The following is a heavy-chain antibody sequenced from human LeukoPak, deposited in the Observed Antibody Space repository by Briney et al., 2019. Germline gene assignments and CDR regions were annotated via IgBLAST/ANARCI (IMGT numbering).Heavy chain of an antibody. V-gene: IGHV3-33*01. CDR2: VWFDGSNR. CDR3: ARDFGGSFYFFDY. J-gene: IGHJ4*02. Sequence: GGSLRLSCAASGFSFTNYAMHWVRQAPGKGLEWVAVVWFDGSNRYYPDSVKGRFAVSRDNSKNTLYLQMNSLRAEDTAVYYCARDFGGSFYFFDYWGRGTLVTVSS. D-gene: IGHD2-2*01. CDR1: GFSFTNYA.